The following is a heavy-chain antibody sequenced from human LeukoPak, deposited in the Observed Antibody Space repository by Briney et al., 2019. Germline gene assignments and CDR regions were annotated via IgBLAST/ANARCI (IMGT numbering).Heavy chain of an antibody. D-gene: IGHD3-10*01. Sequence: GGSLRLSCAASGFXFSTYSINWVRQAPGKGLEWVSYISSSSSTIYYADSVKGRFTISRDNAKNSLYLQMNSLRDEDTAVYYCARDSVYGSFFDYWGQGILVTVSS. V-gene: IGHV3-48*02. CDR2: ISSSSSTI. J-gene: IGHJ4*02. CDR1: GFXFSTYS. CDR3: ARDSVYGSFFDY.